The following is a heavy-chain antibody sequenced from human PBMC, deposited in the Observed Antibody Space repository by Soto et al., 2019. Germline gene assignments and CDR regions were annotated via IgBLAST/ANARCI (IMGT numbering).Heavy chain of an antibody. CDR3: ARDMAHSYGSGSFSVFDY. J-gene: IGHJ4*02. V-gene: IGHV4-38-2*02. CDR2: INHSGTT. Sequence: TLSLTCAVSGYAISSGYYWGWIRQSPGKGLEWIGSINHSGTTSYKSSLKSRVIISVDTSKNQFSLKLSSVTAADTAVYFCARDMAHSYGSGSFSVFDYWGQGTLVTVSS. CDR1: GYAISSGYY. D-gene: IGHD3-10*01.